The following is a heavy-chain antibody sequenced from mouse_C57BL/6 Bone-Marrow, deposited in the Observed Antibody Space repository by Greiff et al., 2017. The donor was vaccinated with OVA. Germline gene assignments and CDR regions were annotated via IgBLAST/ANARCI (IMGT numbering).Heavy chain of an antibody. CDR3: ARYTYYFDN. V-gene: IGHV1-63*01. CDR1: GYTFTNYW. CDR2: IYPGGGYT. J-gene: IGHJ2*01. D-gene: IGHD2-12*01. Sequence: VKLQESGAELVRPGTSVKMSCKASGYTFTNYWIGWAKQRPGHGLEWIGDIYPGGGYTNYNEKFKGKATLTADKSSSTAYMQFSSLTSEDSAIYYCARYTYYFDNWGQGTTLTVSS.